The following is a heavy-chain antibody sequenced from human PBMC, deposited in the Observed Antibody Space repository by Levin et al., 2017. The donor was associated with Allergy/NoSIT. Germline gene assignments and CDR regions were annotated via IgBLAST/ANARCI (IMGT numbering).Heavy chain of an antibody. CDR2: IYWDDDK. CDR1: GFSLSTSGVG. J-gene: IGHJ4*02. Sequence: SGPTLVKPTQTLTLTCTFSGFSLSTSGVGVGWIRQPPGKALEWPALIYWDDDKRYSPSLKSRLTTTKDTSKNQVVLTMTNMDPVDTATYYCAHRNNVWFGGEEYYFDYWGQGTLVTVSS. CDR3: AHRNNVWFGGEEYYFDY. V-gene: IGHV2-5*02. D-gene: IGHD3-10*01.